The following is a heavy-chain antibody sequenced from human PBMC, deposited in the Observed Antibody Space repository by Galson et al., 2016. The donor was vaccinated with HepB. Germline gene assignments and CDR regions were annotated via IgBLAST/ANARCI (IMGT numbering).Heavy chain of an antibody. D-gene: IGHD3-16*02. V-gene: IGHV3-23*01. CDR2: ISGSGGSI. CDR3: EKDRGLRLGELSYS. Sequence: SLRLSCAASGFTFSSYAMSWVRQAPGKGLEWVSAISGSGGSIYYADSVKGRFTISKDNSKNTLYLQMKSLRAEDTAIYYCEKDRGLRLGELSYSWGQGTLVTVSS. J-gene: IGHJ4*02. CDR1: GFTFSSYA.